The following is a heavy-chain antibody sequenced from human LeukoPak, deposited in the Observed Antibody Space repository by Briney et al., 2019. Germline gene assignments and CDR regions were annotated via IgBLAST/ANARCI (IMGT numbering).Heavy chain of an antibody. CDR1: GGSISSYY. CDR3: ARSDPRDGYSFWDLAYYFDY. Sequence: MPSETLSLTCTVSGGSISSYYWSWIRQPAGKGLEWIGRIYTSGSTNYNPSLKSRVTMSVDTSKNQFSLKLSSVTAADTAVYYCARSDPRDGYSFWDLAYYFDYWGQGTLVTVSS. D-gene: IGHD5-24*01. J-gene: IGHJ4*02. CDR2: IYTSGST. V-gene: IGHV4-4*07.